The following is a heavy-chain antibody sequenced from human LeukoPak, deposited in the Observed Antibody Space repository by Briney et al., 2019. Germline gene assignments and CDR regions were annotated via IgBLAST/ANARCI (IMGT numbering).Heavy chain of an antibody. Sequence: GGSLRLSCAASGXTFSSYAMHWVRQAPGKRLEYLSAVSSNGDSTYYANSVKGRFTISRDNSKNTLYLQMGSLRAEDMAVYYCARRGGYYFDYWGQGTLGTVSS. D-gene: IGHD4-23*01. CDR3: ARRGGYYFDY. CDR2: VSSNGDST. V-gene: IGHV3-64*01. J-gene: IGHJ4*02. CDR1: GXTFSSYA.